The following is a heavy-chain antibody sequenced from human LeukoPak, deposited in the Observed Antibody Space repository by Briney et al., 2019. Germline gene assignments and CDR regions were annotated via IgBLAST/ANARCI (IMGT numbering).Heavy chain of an antibody. CDR2: ISSSSSYI. D-gene: IGHD2-2*01. Sequence: GGSLRLSCSASGFTFSNYAIHWARQAPGKGLEWVSSISSSSSYIYYADSVKGRFTISRDNAKNSLYLQMNSLRAEDTAVYYCATALVVPAASDAFDIWGQGTMVTVSS. V-gene: IGHV3-21*01. J-gene: IGHJ3*02. CDR3: ATALVVPAASDAFDI. CDR1: GFTFSNYA.